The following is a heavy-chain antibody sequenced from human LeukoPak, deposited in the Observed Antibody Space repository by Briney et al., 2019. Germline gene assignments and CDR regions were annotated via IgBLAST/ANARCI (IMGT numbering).Heavy chain of an antibody. CDR1: GFTFSDYY. CDR3: AREGRGYDFSDY. V-gene: IGHV3-11*01. Sequence: GGSLRLSCAASGFTFSDYYMTWIRQATGKGLEWVSYISSSGTTIYYADSVKGRFTISRDNAKDSLHLQMNSLRAEDTAVYYCAREGRGYDFSDYWGQGTLDTVSS. J-gene: IGHJ4*02. CDR2: ISSSGTTI. D-gene: IGHD5-12*01.